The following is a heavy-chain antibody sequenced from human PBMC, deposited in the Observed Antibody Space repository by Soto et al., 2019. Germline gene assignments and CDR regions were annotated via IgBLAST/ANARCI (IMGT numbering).Heavy chain of an antibody. CDR1: GYTFTSYY. CDR3: ARDPPYYYDSSGYYYGTDV. D-gene: IGHD3-22*01. CDR2: INPSGGST. V-gene: IGHV1-46*01. Sequence: ASVKVSCKASGYTFTSYYMHWVRQAPGQGLEWMGIINPSGGSTSYAQKFQGRVTMTRDTSTSTVYMELSSLRSEDTAVYYCARDPPYYYDSSGYYYGTDVWGQGTTVTVS. J-gene: IGHJ6*02.